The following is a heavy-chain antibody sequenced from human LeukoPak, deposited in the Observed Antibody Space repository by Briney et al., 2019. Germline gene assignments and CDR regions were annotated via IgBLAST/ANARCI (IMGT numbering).Heavy chain of an antibody. V-gene: IGHV3-64D*06. CDR1: GFTFSTYA. D-gene: IGHD3-3*01. CDR3: VKDPECY. Sequence: GGSLRLSCSASGFTFSTYAMHWFRQAPGKGLEYLSCIGSNKADTYYADSVKGRFTISRDNSRSTLYFQLTSLRADDTAVYYCVKDPECYWGQGTLVTVSS. CDR2: IGSNKADT. J-gene: IGHJ4*02.